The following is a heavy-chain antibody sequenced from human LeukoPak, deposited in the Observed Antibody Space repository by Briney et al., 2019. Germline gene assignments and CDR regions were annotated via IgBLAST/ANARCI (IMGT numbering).Heavy chain of an antibody. J-gene: IGHJ4*02. CDR2: IDHTGTT. Sequence: KTSETLSLTCAVSGYSISSIYYWGWIRRPPGKGLEWIGTIDHTGTTYYNPSLKSRVTLSVDTSKNQFSLTLNSVTAADTAFYYCARNGGYGKFDYWGQGTLVTVSS. V-gene: IGHV4-38-2*01. D-gene: IGHD1-26*01. CDR1: GYSISSIYY. CDR3: ARNGGYGKFDY.